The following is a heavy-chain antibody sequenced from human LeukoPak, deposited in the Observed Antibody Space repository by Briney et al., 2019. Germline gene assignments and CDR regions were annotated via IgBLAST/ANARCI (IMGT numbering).Heavy chain of an antibody. Sequence: PSETLSLTCTVSGGSISSSSYYWGWIRQPPGKGLEWIGNIYHSGNTYYNSSLKSRVTISVDTSKNQFSLKLSSVTAADTAVYYCARGHERFCAFCNWFDPWGQGTLVTVSS. CDR1: GGSISSSSYY. J-gene: IGHJ5*02. D-gene: IGHD2/OR15-2a*01. CDR3: ARGHERFCAFCNWFDP. CDR2: IYHSGNT. V-gene: IGHV4-39*07.